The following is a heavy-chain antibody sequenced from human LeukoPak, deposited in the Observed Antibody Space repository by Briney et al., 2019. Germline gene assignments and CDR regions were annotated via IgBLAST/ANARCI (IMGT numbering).Heavy chain of an antibody. V-gene: IGHV1-2*02. Sequence: ASVKVSCTASGYTFTGYYMHWVRQAPGQGLEWMGWINPNSGGTNYAQKFQGRVTMTRDTSISTAYMELSRLRSDDTAVYYCARGRGGSCCKKSRRCTYWFDPWGQGTLVTVSS. CDR3: ARGRGGSCCKKSRRCTYWFDP. D-gene: IGHD2-15*01. CDR1: GYTFTGYY. CDR2: INPNSGGT. J-gene: IGHJ5*02.